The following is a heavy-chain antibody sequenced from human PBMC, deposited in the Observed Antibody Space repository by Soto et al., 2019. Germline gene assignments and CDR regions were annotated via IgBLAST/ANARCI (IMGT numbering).Heavy chain of an antibody. Sequence: ASVKVSCKASGYTFTSYGISWVRQAPGQGLEWMGWISAYNGNTNYAQKLQGRVTMTTDTSTSTAYMELRSLRSDDTAVYYCARVRLGYCSGGSCYRLDPWGQGTLVTVSS. J-gene: IGHJ5*02. V-gene: IGHV1-18*01. CDR2: ISAYNGNT. CDR1: GYTFTSYG. CDR3: ARVRLGYCSGGSCYRLDP. D-gene: IGHD2-15*01.